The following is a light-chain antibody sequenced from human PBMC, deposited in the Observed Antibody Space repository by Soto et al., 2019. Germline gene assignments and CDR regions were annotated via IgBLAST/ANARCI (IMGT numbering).Light chain of an antibody. J-gene: IGKJ3*01. CDR1: QNINNY. V-gene: IGKV1-33*01. CDR2: DAS. Sequence: DIQMTQSPSSLSASVGDRVTITCQASQNINNYLNWYQQKPGRAPKLLIYDASNLEAGVPSRFRGSGSGTEFTLTITNLQPEDFATYYCQQSYSPLFTFGPGTKVDIK. CDR3: QQSYSPLFT.